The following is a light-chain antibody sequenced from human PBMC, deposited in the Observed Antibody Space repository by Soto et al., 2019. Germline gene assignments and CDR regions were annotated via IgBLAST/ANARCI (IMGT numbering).Light chain of an antibody. Sequence: QSALTQPATVSGSPGQSITISCTGTSSDIDAYNYVSWYQQHPGKAPKLMIYDVSNRPSGISNRFSGSKSGNTASLTISGLQAEDEADYYCGSYTTSSNYVFGTGTKVTVL. J-gene: IGLJ1*01. CDR2: DVS. CDR1: SSDIDAYNY. CDR3: GSYTTSSNYV. V-gene: IGLV2-14*01.